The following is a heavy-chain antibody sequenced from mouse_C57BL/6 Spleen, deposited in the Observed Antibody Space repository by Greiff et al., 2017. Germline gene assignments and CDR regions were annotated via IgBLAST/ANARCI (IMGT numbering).Heavy chain of an antibody. CDR2: INPNNGGT. CDR1: GYTFTDYY. Sequence: EVKLQQSGPELVKPGASVKISCKASGYTFTDYYMNWVKQSHGKSLEWIGDINPNNGGTSYNQKFKGKATLTVDKSSSTAYMELRSLTSEDSAVYYCARRGSWLYYFDYWGQGTTLTVSS. CDR3: ARRGSWLYYFDY. J-gene: IGHJ2*01. V-gene: IGHV1-26*01. D-gene: IGHD1-2*01.